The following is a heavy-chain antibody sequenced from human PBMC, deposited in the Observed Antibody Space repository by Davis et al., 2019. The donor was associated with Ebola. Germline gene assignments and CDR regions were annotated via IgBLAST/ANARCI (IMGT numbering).Heavy chain of an antibody. J-gene: IGHJ6*02. CDR1: GFSLSTSGVG. V-gene: IGHV2-5*02. CDR2: IYWDDDK. CDR3: ARIRCTFGGDYYYGMDV. D-gene: IGHD3-16*01. Sequence: SGPTLVKPTQTLTLTCTFSGFSLSTSGVGVGWIRQPPGKALEWLALIYWDDDKRYSPSLKSRLTITKDTSKNQVVLTMTNMDPVDTATYYCARIRCTFGGDYYYGMDVWGQGTTVTVSS.